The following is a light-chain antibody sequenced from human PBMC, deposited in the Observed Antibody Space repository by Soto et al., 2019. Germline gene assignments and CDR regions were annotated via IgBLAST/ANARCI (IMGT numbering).Light chain of an antibody. CDR2: GAS. J-gene: IGKJ1*01. CDR1: QSISDT. V-gene: IGKV3-15*01. Sequence: VVTMSLSAVSVSQRGRATISCRASQSISDTLAWYQQKPGQAPRLLIHGASTRATGFPARFSGSGSGTDFTLTISCLQSEDFAVYYCQLYNILPWPFGQVTMVDI. CDR3: QLYNILPWP.